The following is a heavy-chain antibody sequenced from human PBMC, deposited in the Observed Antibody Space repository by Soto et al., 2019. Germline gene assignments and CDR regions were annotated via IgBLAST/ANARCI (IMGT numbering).Heavy chain of an antibody. Sequence: XSVKVSCKAFGYTFTGYYIHWVRQAPGQGLEWMAYIDPNSGATKYAQKFQGLVTLTRDTSIRTAYMELTSLRSPDPAVYYCARGGGTIFAPLPWGQGTLVTVS. V-gene: IGHV1-2*04. CDR3: ARGGGTIFAPLP. CDR1: GYTFTGYY. D-gene: IGHD1-1*01. CDR2: IDPNSGAT. J-gene: IGHJ5*02.